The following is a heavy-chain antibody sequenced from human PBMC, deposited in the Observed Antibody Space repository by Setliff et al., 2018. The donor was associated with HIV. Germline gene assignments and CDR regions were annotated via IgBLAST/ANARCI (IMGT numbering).Heavy chain of an antibody. CDR2: IKQDGSQK. V-gene: IGHV3-7*05. CDR1: GFTFSSYN. Sequence: QAGGSLRLSCAASGFTFSSYNMTWVRQAPGKGLEWVANIKQDGSQKYYVDSVKGRFTISRDNDKNSLYLQMNSLRAEDTAVYYCATDTSRSCWYYFDYWGQGTLVTVSS. J-gene: IGHJ4*02. CDR3: ATDTSRSCWYYFDY. D-gene: IGHD6-19*01.